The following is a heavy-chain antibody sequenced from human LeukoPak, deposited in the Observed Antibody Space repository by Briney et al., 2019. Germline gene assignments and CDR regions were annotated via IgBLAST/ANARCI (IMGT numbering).Heavy chain of an antibody. V-gene: IGHV4-59*01. CDR2: VYYSGST. CDR3: ARPEGTWERDAFDI. J-gene: IGHJ3*02. CDR1: GASISDYY. D-gene: IGHD1-7*01. Sequence: SETLSLTCNVSGASISDYYWSWIRQSPGKGLEWIGYVYYSGSTKYNPSLKSRVTISVDTSKNQFSLKLSSVTAADTAVYYCARPEGTWERDAFDIWGQGTMVTVSS.